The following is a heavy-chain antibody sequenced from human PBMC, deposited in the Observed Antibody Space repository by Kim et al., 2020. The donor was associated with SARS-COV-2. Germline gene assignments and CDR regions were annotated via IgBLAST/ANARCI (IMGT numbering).Heavy chain of an antibody. CDR2: IIPIFGTA. CDR1: GGTFSSYA. V-gene: IGHV1-69*13. D-gene: IGHD6-19*01. Sequence: SVKVSCKASGGTFSSYAISWVRQAPGQGLEWMGGIIPIFGTANYAQKFQGRVTITADESTSTAYMELSSLRSEDTAVYYCAREIRHSGWYEADYWGQGTLVTVSS. J-gene: IGHJ4*02. CDR3: AREIRHSGWYEADY.